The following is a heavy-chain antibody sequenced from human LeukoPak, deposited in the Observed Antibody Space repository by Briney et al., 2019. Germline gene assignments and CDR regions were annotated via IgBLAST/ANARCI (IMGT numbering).Heavy chain of an antibody. CDR2: ISYDGSNK. Sequence: GGSLRLSCAASGFTFSSYAMHWVRQAPGKGLEWVAVISYDGSNKYYADSVKGRFTISRDNSKNTLYLQMNSLRAEDTAVYYCARAEFYSSSTVDYWGQGTLVTVSS. V-gene: IGHV3-30-3*01. J-gene: IGHJ4*02. CDR1: GFTFSSYA. CDR3: ARAEFYSSSTVDY. D-gene: IGHD6-13*01.